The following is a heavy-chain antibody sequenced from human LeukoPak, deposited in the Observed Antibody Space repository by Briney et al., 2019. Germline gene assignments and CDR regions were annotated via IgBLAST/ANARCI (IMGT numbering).Heavy chain of an antibody. V-gene: IGHV1-2*06. CDR3: ARVRNWNYDRGCLVY. D-gene: IGHD1-7*01. Sequence: ASVKVSCKASGYAFTGYYMQWVREAPGQGLEWMERINPNSGGTNYAQKFQGRVTMTTDTSISTAYMELSRLRSDDTAVYYCARVRNWNYDRGCLVYWGQGTLVTVSS. J-gene: IGHJ4*02. CDR1: GYAFTGYY. CDR2: INPNSGGT.